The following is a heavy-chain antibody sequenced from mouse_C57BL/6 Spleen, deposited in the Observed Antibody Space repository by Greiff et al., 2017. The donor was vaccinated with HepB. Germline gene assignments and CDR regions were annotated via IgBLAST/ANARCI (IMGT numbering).Heavy chain of an antibody. D-gene: IGHD2-2*01. CDR3: ARGRYGYGYFDY. J-gene: IGHJ2*01. Sequence: VQLQQSGAELVKPGASVKISCKASGYAFSSYWMNWVKQRPGKGLEWIGQIYPGDGDTNYNGKFKGKATLTADKSSSTAYMQLSSLTSEDSAVYFCARGRYGYGYFDYWGQSTTLTVSS. CDR1: GYAFSSYW. CDR2: IYPGDGDT. V-gene: IGHV1-80*01.